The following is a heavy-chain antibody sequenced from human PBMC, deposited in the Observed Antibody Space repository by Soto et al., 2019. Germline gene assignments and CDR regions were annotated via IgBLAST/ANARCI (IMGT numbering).Heavy chain of an antibody. D-gene: IGHD5-18*01. V-gene: IGHV5-51*01. CDR1: GYSFTSYW. J-gene: IGHJ4*02. Sequence: PGESLKISCKGSGYSFTSYWIGWVRQMPGKGLEWMGIINPGDSDTRYSPSFQGQVTISADKSISTAYLQWSSLKASDTAMYYCARLRRGYSYGPTFDYWGQGTLVTVSS. CDR3: ARLRRGYSYGPTFDY. CDR2: INPGDSDT.